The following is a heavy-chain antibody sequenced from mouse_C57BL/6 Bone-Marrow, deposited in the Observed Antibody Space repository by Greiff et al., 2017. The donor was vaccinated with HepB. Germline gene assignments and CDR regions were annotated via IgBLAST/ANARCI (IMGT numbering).Heavy chain of an antibody. V-gene: IGHV2-6*01. D-gene: IGHD2-12*01. CDR3: ATLSYGFAY. J-gene: IGHJ3*01. Sequence: QVQLKQSGPGLVAPSQSLSITCTVSGFSLTSYGVDWVRQSPGKGLEWLGVIWGVGSTNYNSALKSRLSISKDNSKSQVFIKMNSLQTDDTAMYYCATLSYGFAYWGQGTLVTVSA. CDR1: GFSLTSYG. CDR2: IWGVGST.